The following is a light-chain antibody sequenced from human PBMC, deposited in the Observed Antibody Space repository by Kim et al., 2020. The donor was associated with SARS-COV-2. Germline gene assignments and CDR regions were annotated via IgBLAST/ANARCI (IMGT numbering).Light chain of an antibody. CDR1: SSNIGAGYD. CDR3: QSYDSSLSGSKV. V-gene: IGLV1-40*01. CDR2: GNS. J-gene: IGLJ1*01. Sequence: RVTISCTGSSSNIGAGYDVHWYQQLPGTAPKLLIYGNSNRPSGVPDRFSGSKSGTSASLAITGLQAEDEADYYCQSYDSSLSGSKVFGTGTKVTV.